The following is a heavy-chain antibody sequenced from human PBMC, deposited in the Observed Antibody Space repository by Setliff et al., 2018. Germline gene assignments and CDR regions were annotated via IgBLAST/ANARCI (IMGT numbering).Heavy chain of an antibody. J-gene: IGHJ4*02. Sequence: PSETLSLTCAVYGASFKDYYWTWIRQSPGQGLEWIGQINHSGSTTSNPSLKSRVAISVHMSKNQISLDLTSVAAADTGVYYCARGLRSSGPYAGGWYYFDFWGQGIRVTVSS. CDR2: INHSGST. CDR1: GASFKDYY. V-gene: IGHV4-34*01. CDR3: ARGLRSSGPYAGGWYYFDF. D-gene: IGHD1-26*01.